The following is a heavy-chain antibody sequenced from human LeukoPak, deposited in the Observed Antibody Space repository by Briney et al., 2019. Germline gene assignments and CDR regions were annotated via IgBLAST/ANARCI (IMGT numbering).Heavy chain of an antibody. V-gene: IGHV4-34*01. CDR2: INHSGST. Sequence: SETLSLTCAVYGGSFSGYYWSWIRQPPGKGLEWIGEINHSGSTNYNPSLKSRVTISVDTSKNQFSLKLSSVTAADTAVYYCARGAGSFHSSSWYARLRWFDPWGQETLVTFSS. CDR3: ARGAGSFHSSSWYARLRWFDP. D-gene: IGHD6-13*01. CDR1: GGSFSGYY. J-gene: IGHJ5*02.